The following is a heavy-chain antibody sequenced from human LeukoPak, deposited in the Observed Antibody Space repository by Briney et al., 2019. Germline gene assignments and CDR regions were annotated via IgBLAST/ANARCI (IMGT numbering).Heavy chain of an antibody. CDR3: ARDNSVRDTAWWFDP. CDR2: INPSGGST. CDR1: GYTFTSYG. D-gene: IGHD2-21*02. Sequence: ASVKVSCKASGYTFTSYGISWVRQAPGQGLEWMGVINPSGGSTSYAQKFQGRVTLTRDMSTSTDYLELSSLRSEDTAVYYCARDNSVRDTAWWFDPWGQGTLVTVSS. J-gene: IGHJ5*02. V-gene: IGHV1-46*01.